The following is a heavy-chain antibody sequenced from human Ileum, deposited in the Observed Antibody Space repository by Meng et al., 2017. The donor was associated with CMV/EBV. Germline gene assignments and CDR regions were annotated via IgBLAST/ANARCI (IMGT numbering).Heavy chain of an antibody. V-gene: IGHV4-30-4*01. CDR2: IYYSGST. CDR1: GDSLSTGDYY. Sequence: QVQLQDPGPGLVKPSQTLSLTCTVSGDSLSTGDYYWSWIRQPPGKGPEWIGYIYYSGSTLYNPSLKSPVTISLDKSKNQFSLRLRSVTAADTAVYFCAREGGGWYFDSWGQGTLVTVSS. D-gene: IGHD6-19*01. CDR3: AREGGGWYFDS. J-gene: IGHJ4*02.